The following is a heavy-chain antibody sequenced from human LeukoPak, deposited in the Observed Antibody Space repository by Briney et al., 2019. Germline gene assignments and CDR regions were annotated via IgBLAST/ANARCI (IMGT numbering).Heavy chain of an antibody. CDR1: GFTFSSYG. Sequence: PGRSLRLSCAASGFTFSSYGMHWVRQAPGKGLEWVSYISSSSSNIYYADSVKGRFTISRDNAKNSLYLQMNSLRVEDMAVYYCARVGVGGYYTDYWGQGTLVTVSS. D-gene: IGHD3-3*01. J-gene: IGHJ4*02. V-gene: IGHV3-48*04. CDR2: ISSSSSNI. CDR3: ARVGVGGYYTDY.